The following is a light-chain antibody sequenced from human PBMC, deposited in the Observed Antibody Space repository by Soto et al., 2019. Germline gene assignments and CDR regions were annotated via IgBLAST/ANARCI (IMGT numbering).Light chain of an antibody. V-gene: IGKV1-39*01. Sequence: DIQMTQSPSSLSASLGDRVTITCRASQSINNYLNWYQQEEGKAPKLLIYAATSLQSGVPSRFSGSGSGTDCSLTISSLQPGDFATYYWQQTYNSPYTFGLGTKLEIK. CDR3: QQTYNSPYT. CDR1: QSINNY. J-gene: IGKJ2*01. CDR2: AAT.